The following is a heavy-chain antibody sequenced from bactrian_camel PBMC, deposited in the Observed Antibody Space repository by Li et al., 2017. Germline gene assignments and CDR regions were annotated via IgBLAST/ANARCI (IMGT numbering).Heavy chain of an antibody. CDR3: AAGRGTSDSWYGETCAY. CDR1: GFTFSGFY. D-gene: IGHD6*01. V-gene: IGHV3S40*01. CDR2: IRVRGSP. Sequence: VQLVESGGGLVQPGGSLKLSCAAYGFTFSGFYMSWVRQAPGQGLEWVSAIRVRGSPAYADSLKGRFTISGDNAKNTLYLQMNNLKTEDTAVYYCAAGRGTSDSWYGETCAYWGQGTQVTVS. J-gene: IGHJ4*01.